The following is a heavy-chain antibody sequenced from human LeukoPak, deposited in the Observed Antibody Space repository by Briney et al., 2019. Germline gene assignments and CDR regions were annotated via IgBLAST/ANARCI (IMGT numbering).Heavy chain of an antibody. J-gene: IGHJ4*02. Sequence: GGSLRLSCAASGFTSSSYEMNWVRQAPGKGLEWVSYISSSGSTIYYADSVKGRFTISRDNAKNSLYLQMNSLRAEDTAVYYCAKDGLYFDYWGQGTLVTVSS. CDR2: ISSSGSTI. CDR1: GFTSSSYE. V-gene: IGHV3-48*03. CDR3: AKDGLYFDY.